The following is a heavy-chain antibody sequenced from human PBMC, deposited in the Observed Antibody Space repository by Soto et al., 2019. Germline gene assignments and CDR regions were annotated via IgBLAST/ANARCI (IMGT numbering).Heavy chain of an antibody. CDR3: ARDMRAVPWYGGVSSAFDI. CDR2: IKTDGTST. V-gene: IGHV3-74*01. D-gene: IGHD3-10*01. Sequence: EVQLLESGGGLVQPGGSLTLSCAASGFTFSRHWMHWVRQAPGKGLVWVSRIKTDGTSTSYADSVKGRFTISRDNAKNTLGLQMNSLTAEDTAVYYCARDMRAVPWYGGVSSAFDIWGQGTVVTVSS. CDR1: GFTFSRHW. J-gene: IGHJ3*02.